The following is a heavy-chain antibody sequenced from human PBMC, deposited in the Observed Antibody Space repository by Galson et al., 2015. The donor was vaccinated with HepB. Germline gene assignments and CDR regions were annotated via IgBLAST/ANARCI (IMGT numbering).Heavy chain of an antibody. J-gene: IGHJ4*02. CDR3: AREMVRLGAWAGRNWNYETGFDY. CDR2: IIPILGIA. D-gene: IGHD1-7*01. V-gene: IGHV1-69*10. Sequence: SVKVSCKASGGTFSSYAISWVRQAPGQGLEWMGGIIPILGIANYAQKFQGRVTITADKSTSTAYMELSSLRSEDTAVYYCAREMVRLGAWAGRNWNYETGFDYWGQGTLVTVSS. CDR1: GGTFSSYA.